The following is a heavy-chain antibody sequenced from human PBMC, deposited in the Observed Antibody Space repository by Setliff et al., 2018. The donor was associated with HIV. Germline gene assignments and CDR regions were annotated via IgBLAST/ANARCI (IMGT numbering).Heavy chain of an antibody. D-gene: IGHD6-19*01. CDR2: INHSGST. CDR1: GGSFNGYY. Sequence: PSETLSLTCAVYGGSFNGYYWSWIRQPPGKGLEWIGEINHSGSTNYNPSLKSRVTISIDTSKNQFSLRLRSVTAADTAVYYCARSPRIGVAGEFEYWGQGTLVTVSS. J-gene: IGHJ4*02. V-gene: IGHV4-34*01. CDR3: ARSPRIGVAGEFEY.